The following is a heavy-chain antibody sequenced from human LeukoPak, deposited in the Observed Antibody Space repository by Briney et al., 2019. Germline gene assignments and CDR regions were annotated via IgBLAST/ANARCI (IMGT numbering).Heavy chain of an antibody. CDR3: AKPPKYAYVWGGHRSTLPYFDS. Sequence: PGGSLRLSCAASGFTFSSYAMNWVRQVPGLGLEWVSGISGSGGSSYYADSVKGRLTISRDNSKNMLFLQMNSLRLEDTAVYYCAKPPKYAYVWGGHRSTLPYFDSWGHGALVTVSS. V-gene: IGHV3-23*01. J-gene: IGHJ4*01. CDR1: GFTFSSYA. D-gene: IGHD3-16*01. CDR2: ISGSGGSS.